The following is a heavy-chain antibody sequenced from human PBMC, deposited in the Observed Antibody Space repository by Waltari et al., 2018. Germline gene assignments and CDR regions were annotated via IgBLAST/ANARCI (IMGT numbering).Heavy chain of an antibody. Sequence: QVHLQESGPGVVKPSETLSLKCSVSGASMSRHFWTWIRQPPGQGLEWIGYIDYSETTQYNPSLQGRVTLSRDTSGNHFSLNLASVTAADTAVYFCARWTRGGEYNIFTGYFAFDIWGQGKMVTVSS. V-gene: IGHV4-59*11. J-gene: IGHJ3*02. CDR2: IDYSETT. D-gene: IGHD3-9*01. CDR3: ARWTRGGEYNIFTGYFAFDI. CDR1: GASMSRHF.